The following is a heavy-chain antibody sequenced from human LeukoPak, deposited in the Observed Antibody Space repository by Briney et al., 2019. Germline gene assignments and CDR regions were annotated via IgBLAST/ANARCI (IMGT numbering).Heavy chain of an antibody. Sequence: PGGSLRLSCAASGFIFSRYTMNWVRQAPGKGLEWVSSISSTSTYIYYADSVKGRFTIPRDNAKKSLYLQMNSLRADDTAVYYCTRDEDEELVRDYWGQGTLVTVSS. D-gene: IGHD6-13*01. J-gene: IGHJ4*02. V-gene: IGHV3-21*01. CDR2: ISSTSTYI. CDR1: GFIFSRYT. CDR3: TRDEDEELVRDY.